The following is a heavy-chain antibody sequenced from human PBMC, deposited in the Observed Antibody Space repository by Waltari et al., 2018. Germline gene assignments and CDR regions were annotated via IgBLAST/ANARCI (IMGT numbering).Heavy chain of an antibody. V-gene: IGHV2-5*01. J-gene: IGHJ4*02. CDR1: GFSYSASGVG. D-gene: IGHD3-16*01. Sequence: QITLIESGPTLVKPTQTLTLTCTFSGFSYSASGVGVGWIRQPPGKALEWLAFIYWNDDKRYSPSLKSRLTITKDTSKNQVVLRMTNMDPVDTATYYCTQIMGIPFFHYWGLGTLVTVSS. CDR2: IYWNDDK. CDR3: TQIMGIPFFHY.